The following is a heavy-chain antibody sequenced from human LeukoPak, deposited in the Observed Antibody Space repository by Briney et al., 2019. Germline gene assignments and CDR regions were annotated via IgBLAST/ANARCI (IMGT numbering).Heavy chain of an antibody. CDR1: GFTFSTYG. J-gene: IGHJ4*02. V-gene: IGHV3-48*01. CDR3: VRRHVSGWVYFEY. CDR2: FSDSRSTI. Sequence: GGSLTLSCAASGFTFSTYGMNWVRQAPGKGLEWISYFSDSRSTIYYADSVRGRFTISRDNAQNSLYLQMNSLRGEDTAVYYCVRRHVSGWVYFEYWGQGTLVTVSS. D-gene: IGHD6-19*01.